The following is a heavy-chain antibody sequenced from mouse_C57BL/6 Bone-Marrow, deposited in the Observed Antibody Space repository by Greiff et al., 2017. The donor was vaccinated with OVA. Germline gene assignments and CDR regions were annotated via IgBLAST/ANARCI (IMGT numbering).Heavy chain of an antibody. J-gene: IGHJ3*01. CDR3: ARSRGYDYDAWFAY. CDR2: IYPSDSET. CDR1: GYTFTSSW. V-gene: IGHV1-61*01. Sequence: VQLQQPGAELVRPGSSVKLSCKASGYTFTSSWMDWVKQRPGQGLEWIGNIYPSDSETHYNQKFKDKATLTVDKSSSTAYMQLSSLTSEDSAVYYCARSRGYDYDAWFAYWGQGTLVTVSA. D-gene: IGHD2-4*01.